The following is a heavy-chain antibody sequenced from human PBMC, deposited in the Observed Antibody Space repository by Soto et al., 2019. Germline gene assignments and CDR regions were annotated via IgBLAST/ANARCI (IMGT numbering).Heavy chain of an antibody. CDR2: VSFDGKVT. Sequence: GASLKLSCTAPGFTFHCRSLHWVRQGPDKGLEWVAVVSFDGKVTYYADSVKGRFTVSRDNSKNTIYLQANSLRAEDTAVYYCAREPYGDSQYFDYWGQGT. CDR1: GFTFHCRS. J-gene: IGHJ4*02. CDR3: AREPYGDSQYFDY. V-gene: IGHV3-30*04. D-gene: IGHD2-21*02.